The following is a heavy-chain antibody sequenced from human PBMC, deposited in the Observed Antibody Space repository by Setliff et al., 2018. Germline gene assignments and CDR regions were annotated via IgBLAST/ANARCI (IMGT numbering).Heavy chain of an antibody. CDR3: ARPHDYGDYSLYV. CDR1: GGTFTYYY. Sequence: PSETLSLTCAASGGTFTYYYWTWIRQSPAKGLEWIGEITHTGTSGSTNYNPSLKSRVTISVDTSKNQFSLKLSSVTAADTAVYYCARPHDYGDYSLYVWGKGTTVTVSS. V-gene: IGHV4-34*01. CDR2: ITHTGTSGST. J-gene: IGHJ6*04. D-gene: IGHD4-17*01.